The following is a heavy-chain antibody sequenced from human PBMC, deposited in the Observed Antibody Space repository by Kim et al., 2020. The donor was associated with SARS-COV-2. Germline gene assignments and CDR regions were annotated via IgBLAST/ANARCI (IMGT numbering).Heavy chain of an antibody. CDR1: GFTFSNAW. V-gene: IGHV3-15*01. D-gene: IGHD3-10*01. Sequence: GPLRLSCAASGFTFSNAWMSWVRQAPGKGLEWVGRIKSKTDGGTTDYAAPVKGRFTISRDDSKNTLYLQMPSLPTEDTAVYYCTTVSRSGILWFDPWGQGKLVTVSS. J-gene: IGHJ5*02. CDR3: TTVSRSGILWFDP. CDR2: IKSKTDGGTT.